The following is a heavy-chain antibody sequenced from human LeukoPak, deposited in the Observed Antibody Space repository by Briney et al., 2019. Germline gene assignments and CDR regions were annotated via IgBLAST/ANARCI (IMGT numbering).Heavy chain of an antibody. CDR1: GFTFSSYW. V-gene: IGHV3-74*01. CDR2: IKSDGSSA. CDR3: ARDLRTPSDTNIAIDY. D-gene: IGHD4-23*01. J-gene: IGHJ4*02. Sequence: GGSPILSCAASGFTFSSYWMHWVRQAPGKGLVWVSRIKSDGSSASYADSVKGRFTISRDNAKNTLYLQMNSLRAEDTAVYYCARDLRTPSDTNIAIDYWGQGTLVTVSS.